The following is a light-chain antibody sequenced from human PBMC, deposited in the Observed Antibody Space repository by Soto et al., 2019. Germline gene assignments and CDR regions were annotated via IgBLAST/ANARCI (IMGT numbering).Light chain of an antibody. V-gene: IGKV3-20*01. Sequence: EIVLTQSPGTLSLSPGERATLSCRASQSVSSNYLAWYQKKRGQAPRLLIYGASSRATGIPTRFSGSGSGTDFTLTVSRLEPEDFAVYYCRQYDTSPRTFGQGTKVEI. CDR3: RQYDTSPRT. CDR2: GAS. CDR1: QSVSSNY. J-gene: IGKJ1*01.